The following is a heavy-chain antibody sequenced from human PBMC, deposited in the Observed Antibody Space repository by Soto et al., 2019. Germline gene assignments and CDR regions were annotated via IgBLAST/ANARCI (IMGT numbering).Heavy chain of an antibody. J-gene: IGHJ4*02. CDR2: IYHSGST. CDR1: GGSISSGGYS. CDR3: AAGGGLPRYY. D-gene: IGHD5-12*01. Sequence: QLQLQESGSGLVKPSQTLSLTCAVSGGSISSGGYSWSWIRQPPGKGLEWIGYIYHSGSTYYNPPLKSRVTISVDRSKNQFSLKLSSVTAGDTAVYYCAAGGGLPRYYWGQGTLVTVSS. V-gene: IGHV4-30-2*01.